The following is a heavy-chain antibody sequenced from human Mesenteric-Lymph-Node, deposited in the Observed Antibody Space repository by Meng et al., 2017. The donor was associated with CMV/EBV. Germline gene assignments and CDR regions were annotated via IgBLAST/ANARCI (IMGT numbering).Heavy chain of an antibody. CDR2: SNAGNGNT. D-gene: IGHD4-23*01. J-gene: IGHJ6*02. Sequence: ASVKVSCKASGYTFTSYAMHWVRQAPGQRLEWMGWSNAGNGNTKYSQEFQGRVTITRDTSASTAYMELSSLRSEDTAVYYCASWGNSVAYGMDVWGQGTTVTVSS. CDR3: ASWGNSVAYGMDV. CDR1: GYTFTSYA. V-gene: IGHV1-3*02.